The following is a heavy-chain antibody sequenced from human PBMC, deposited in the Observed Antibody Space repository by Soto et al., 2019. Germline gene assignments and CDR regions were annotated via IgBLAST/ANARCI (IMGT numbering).Heavy chain of an antibody. Sequence: SQTLSLTCVVSGGSITTGNHYWSWIRQLPGQGLQWIGLVTSTGSPHYNPSLQSRGTISLDTSKNQFSLKLSSVTAADTAVYYCARSRFSSSWYPDYWGQGTLVTVSS. CDR2: VTSTGSP. J-gene: IGHJ4*02. CDR3: ARSRFSSSWYPDY. D-gene: IGHD6-13*01. V-gene: IGHV4-31*02. CDR1: GGSITTGNHY.